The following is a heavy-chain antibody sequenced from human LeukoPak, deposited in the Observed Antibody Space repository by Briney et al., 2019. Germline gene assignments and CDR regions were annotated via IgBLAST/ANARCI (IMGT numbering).Heavy chain of an antibody. D-gene: IGHD1-26*01. V-gene: IGHV3-23*01. CDR3: AKHTWELLGIVDY. Sequence: GGSLRLSCAASGFTVSSNYMSWVRQAPGKGLEWVSAISGSGGSTYYADSVKGRFTISRDNSKNTLYLQMNSLRAEDTAVYYCAKHTWELLGIVDYWGQGTLVTVSS. CDR2: ISGSGGST. J-gene: IGHJ4*02. CDR1: GFTVSSNY.